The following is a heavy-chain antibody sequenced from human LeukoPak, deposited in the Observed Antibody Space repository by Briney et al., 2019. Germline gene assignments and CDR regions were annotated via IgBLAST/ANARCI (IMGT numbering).Heavy chain of an antibody. CDR3: AREEAVAGGYFQH. CDR1: GFTFSSYS. V-gene: IGHV3-21*01. CDR2: ISSSSSYI. Sequence: PGGSLRLSCAASGFTFSSYSMNWVRQAPGKGLEWVSSISSSSSYIYYADSVKGRYTISRDNAKNSLYLQMNSLRAEDTAVYYCAREEAVAGGYFQHWGQGTLVTVSP. J-gene: IGHJ1*01. D-gene: IGHD6-19*01.